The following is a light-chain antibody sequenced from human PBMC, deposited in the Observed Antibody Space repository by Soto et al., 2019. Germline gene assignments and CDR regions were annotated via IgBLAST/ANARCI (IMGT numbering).Light chain of an antibody. CDR2: EVF. V-gene: IGLV2-8*01. Sequence: QSALTQPPSASGSPGQSVTISCTGTSNDIGAYNYVSWYQQHPGKAPKLLIYEVFRRPSGVPDRFSGSRSGSTASLTVSGLQPEDEADYYCSSYAGRETGVFGTGAKVTVL. CDR3: SSYAGRETGV. CDR1: SNDIGAYNY. J-gene: IGLJ1*01.